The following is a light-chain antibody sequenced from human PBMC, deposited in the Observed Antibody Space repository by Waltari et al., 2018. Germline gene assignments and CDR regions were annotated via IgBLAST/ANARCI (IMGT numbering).Light chain of an antibody. CDR1: QSLAPSDGNTY. V-gene: IGKV2-30*02. CDR3: MQSTHWPWT. CDR2: KVS. Sequence: DVMMTQSPLSLPVTLGQPASISCRSSQSLAPSDGNTYLNWFQQRPGQSPRRLIYKVSNRDSGVPDRFSGSGSGTDFTLKISRVEAEDVAIYYCMQSTHWPWTFGQGTKVEIK. J-gene: IGKJ1*01.